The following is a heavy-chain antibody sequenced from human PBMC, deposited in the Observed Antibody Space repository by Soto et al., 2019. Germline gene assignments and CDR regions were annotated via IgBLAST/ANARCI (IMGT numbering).Heavy chain of an antibody. V-gene: IGHV3-7*01. CDR2: IEQDGSEK. CDR1: GFTFSNYW. Sequence: PGGSLRLSCAASGFTFSNYWMTWVRQAPGKGLEWVANIEQDGSEKYYVDSVKGRFTISRDNAKKSLYLQMNSLRAEDTAVYYCARALYGPIDYWGQGTLVTVSS. CDR3: ARALYGPIDY. D-gene: IGHD2-8*01. J-gene: IGHJ4*02.